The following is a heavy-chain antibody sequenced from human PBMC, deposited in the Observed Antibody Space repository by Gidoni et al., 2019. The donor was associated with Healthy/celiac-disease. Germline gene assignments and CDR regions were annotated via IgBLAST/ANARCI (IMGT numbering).Heavy chain of an antibody. V-gene: IGHV4-39*01. CDR2: IYYSGST. J-gene: IGHJ4*02. Sequence: QLQLQESGPGLVKPSETLSLTCTVSGGSIRSSSYYWGWIRQPPGKGLEWIGSIYYSGSTYYNPSLKSRVTISVDTSKNQFSLKLSSVTAADTAVYYCARGYCSGGSCLPIVYWGQGTLVTVSS. CDR1: GGSIRSSSYY. D-gene: IGHD2-15*01. CDR3: ARGYCSGGSCLPIVY.